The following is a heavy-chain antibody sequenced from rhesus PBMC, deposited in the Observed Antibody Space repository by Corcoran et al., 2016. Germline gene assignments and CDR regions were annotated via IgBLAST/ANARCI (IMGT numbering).Heavy chain of an antibody. D-gene: IGHD5-42*01. V-gene: IGHV4S14*01. CDR3: ARVGSSWSEWDTVGTEWYFDL. CDR2: LYCSGGSN. Sequence: QVQLQESGPGLVKPSETLSLTCAVSGYSISRGYYWGWIRQPPGKGLEWIGSLYCSGGSNYLNPSLKSRVTLSVDTSKNQFSLKLSSVTAADTAVYYCARVGSSWSEWDTVGTEWYFDLWGPGTPITISS. J-gene: IGHJ2*01. CDR1: GYSISRGYY.